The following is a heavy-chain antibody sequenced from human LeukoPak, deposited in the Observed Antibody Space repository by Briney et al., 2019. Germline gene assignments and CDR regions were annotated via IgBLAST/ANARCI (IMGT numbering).Heavy chain of an antibody. D-gene: IGHD6-13*01. V-gene: IGHV3-30*18. Sequence: GGSLRLSCADSGFTFTRFWMHWVRQAPGKGLVWVAVISYDGSNKYYADSVKGRFTISRDNSKNTLYLQMNSLRAEDTAVYYCAKDIAAGTVYYYYYGMDVWGQGTTVTVSS. CDR2: ISYDGSNK. CDR1: GFTFTRFW. J-gene: IGHJ6*02. CDR3: AKDIAAGTVYYYYYGMDV.